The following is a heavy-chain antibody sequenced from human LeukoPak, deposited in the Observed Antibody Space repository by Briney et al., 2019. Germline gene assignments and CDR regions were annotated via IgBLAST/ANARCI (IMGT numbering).Heavy chain of an antibody. CDR3: AGTKSIAVAGTIGYYYYYGMDV. Sequence: SETLSLTCAIYGGSFSGYYWSWIRQPPGKGLEWIGEINHSASTNYNPSLKSRVTISVDTSKNQFSLKLSSVTAADTAVYYCAGTKSIAVAGTIGYYYYYGMDVWGQGTTVTVSS. V-gene: IGHV4-34*01. CDR2: INHSAST. J-gene: IGHJ6*02. CDR1: GGSFSGYY. D-gene: IGHD6-19*01.